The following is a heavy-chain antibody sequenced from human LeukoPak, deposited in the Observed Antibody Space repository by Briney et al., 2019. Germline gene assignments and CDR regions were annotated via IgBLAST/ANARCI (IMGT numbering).Heavy chain of an antibody. V-gene: IGHV3-9*01. J-gene: IGHJ4*02. D-gene: IGHD1-1*01. CDR1: GFTFDDYA. CDR3: AKVCRAGQLDY. Sequence: PGRSLRLSCAASGFTFDDYAMHWVRQAPGKGLEWVSGISWNSGSIGYADSVKGRFTISRDNAKNSLYLQMNSLRAEDTALYYCAKVCRAGQLDYWGQGTLVTVSS. CDR2: ISWNSGSI.